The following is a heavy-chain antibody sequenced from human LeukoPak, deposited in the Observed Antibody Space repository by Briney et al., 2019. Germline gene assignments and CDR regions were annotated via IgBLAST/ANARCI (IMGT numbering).Heavy chain of an antibody. J-gene: IGHJ4*02. Sequence: GGSLRLSCKGSGYSFTTYWIGWVRQMPGKGLEWMGIMYPGDSDIRYNPSFQGQVTISADKSISTAYLQWSGLKASDTAMYYCARLTSSSGPYYFDYWGQGTLVTVSS. CDR2: MYPGDSDI. CDR3: ARLTSSSGPYYFDY. V-gene: IGHV5-51*01. D-gene: IGHD6-6*01. CDR1: GYSFTTYW.